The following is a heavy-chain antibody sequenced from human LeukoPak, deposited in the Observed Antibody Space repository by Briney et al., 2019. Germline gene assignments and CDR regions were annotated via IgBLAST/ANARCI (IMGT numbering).Heavy chain of an antibody. Sequence: GGSLRLSCAASEFSVGSNYMTWVRQAPGKGLEWVSLIYSGGSTYYADSVKGRFTISRDNSKNTLYLQMNSLRAEDTAVYYCAKGVSGFGELFNYWGQGTLVTVSS. D-gene: IGHD3-10*01. CDR3: AKGVSGFGELFNY. CDR2: IYSGGST. CDR1: EFSVGSNY. V-gene: IGHV3-66*01. J-gene: IGHJ4*02.